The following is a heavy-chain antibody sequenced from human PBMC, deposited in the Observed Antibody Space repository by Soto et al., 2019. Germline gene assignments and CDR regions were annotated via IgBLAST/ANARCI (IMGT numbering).Heavy chain of an antibody. J-gene: IGHJ6*02. CDR2: INHSGST. V-gene: IGHV4-34*01. D-gene: IGHD6-13*01. CDR1: GGSFSGYY. CDR3: ARGQKYGGSSWYYYYDGMDV. Sequence: QVQLQQWGAGLLKPSETLSLTCAVYGGSFSGYYWSWIRQPPGKGLEWIGEINHSGSTNYNPSLKSRVSISVDTSKNQFSLKLSSVTAADTAVYYCARGQKYGGSSWYYYYDGMDVWGQGTTVTVSS.